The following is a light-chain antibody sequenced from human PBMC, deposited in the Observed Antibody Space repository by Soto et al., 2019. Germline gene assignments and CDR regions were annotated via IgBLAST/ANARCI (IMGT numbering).Light chain of an antibody. CDR3: QSYDSSLSGYV. J-gene: IGLJ1*01. Sequence: QSVLTQPPSVSGAPGQRVTISCTGSSSNIGAGYYVHWYQQLPGTAPKLLIYGNSSRPSGVPDRFSGSKSGTSASLAITGLQAEDEADYYCQSYDSSLSGYVFGTGTKLTVL. CDR2: GNS. V-gene: IGLV1-40*01. CDR1: SSNIGAGYY.